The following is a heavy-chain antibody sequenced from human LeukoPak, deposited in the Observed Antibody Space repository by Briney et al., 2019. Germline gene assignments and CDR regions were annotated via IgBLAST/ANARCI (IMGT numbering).Heavy chain of an antibody. Sequence: PGGSLRLSCAASGFTFSSYSMNWVRQAPGKGLEWVSSISSSSSYICYADSVKGRFTISRDNAKNSLYLQMNSLRAEDTAVYYCARVSGGNSDYWGQGTLVTVSS. D-gene: IGHD4-23*01. CDR1: GFTFSSYS. V-gene: IGHV3-21*01. CDR3: ARVSGGNSDY. J-gene: IGHJ4*02. CDR2: ISSSSSYI.